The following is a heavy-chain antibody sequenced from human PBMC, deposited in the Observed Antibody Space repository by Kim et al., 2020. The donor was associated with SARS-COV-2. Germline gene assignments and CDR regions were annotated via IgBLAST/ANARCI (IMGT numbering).Heavy chain of an antibody. D-gene: IGHD6-13*01. CDR1: GGSISSYY. J-gene: IGHJ5*02. CDR3: ARAHSSSWYVMEDWFDP. Sequence: SETLSLTCTVSGGSISSYYWSWIRQPPGKGLEWIGYIYYSGSTNYNPSLKSRVTISVDTSKNQFSLKLSSVTAADTAVYYCARAHSSSWYVMEDWFDPWGQGTLVTVSS. V-gene: IGHV4-59*01. CDR2: IYYSGST.